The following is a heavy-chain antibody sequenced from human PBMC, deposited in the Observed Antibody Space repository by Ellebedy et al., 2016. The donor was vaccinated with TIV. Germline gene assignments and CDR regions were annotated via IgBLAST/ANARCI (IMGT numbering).Heavy chain of an antibody. J-gene: IGHJ3*01. V-gene: IGHV3-33*01. Sequence: GGPLRLSCAASGFPFSTYVMHWVRQAPGKGLEWAAVIWSDGSSKYYADSVKGRFTISGDSSKNTVYLQMTSLRADDTAVYYCARGGYCSSTSCAPADAFDVWGPGTEVTISS. CDR2: IWSDGSSK. CDR3: ARGGYCSSTSCAPADAFDV. CDR1: GFPFSTYV. D-gene: IGHD2-2*01.